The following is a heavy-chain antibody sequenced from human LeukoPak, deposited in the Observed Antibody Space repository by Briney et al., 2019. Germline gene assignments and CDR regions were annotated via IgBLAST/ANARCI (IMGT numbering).Heavy chain of an antibody. CDR3: ARDVVPGFYYGTGSYFLDY. CDR2: IRAYNGNT. Sequence: ASVKVSCKVSGYTFSSYGIIWVRQAPGQVLEWMGWIRAYNGNTNYAQQLQGRVTLTTDTSTSTAYMELRSRRSDDTAVYYCARDVVPGFYYGTGSYFLDYWGQETLVPVSS. V-gene: IGHV1-18*01. D-gene: IGHD3-10*01. CDR1: GYTFSSYG. J-gene: IGHJ4*02.